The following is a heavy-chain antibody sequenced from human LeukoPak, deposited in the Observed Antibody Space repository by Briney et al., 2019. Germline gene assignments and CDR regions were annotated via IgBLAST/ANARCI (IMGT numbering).Heavy chain of an antibody. J-gene: IGHJ6*02. V-gene: IGHV3-23*01. CDR2: ISGTTSGT. CDR3: AKVRTYFYHGLDV. Sequence: GGSLRLSCAPSGFTFSTCAMSWVRQAPGKGLEWVSGISGTTSGTYYADSVKGRFTISRDNSKNTLFLQVNSLRAEDTAVYYCAKVRTYFYHGLDVWGQGTTVTVSS. CDR1: GFTFSTCA. D-gene: IGHD1-14*01.